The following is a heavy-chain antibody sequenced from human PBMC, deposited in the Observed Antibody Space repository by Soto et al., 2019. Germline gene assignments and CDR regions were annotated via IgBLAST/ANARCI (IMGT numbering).Heavy chain of an antibody. J-gene: IGHJ5*02. CDR2: IYVTGAV. D-gene: IGHD2-21*01. CDR3: ARLRIATNNYKWFDP. Sequence: SETLSLTCSVSGAALNSGNYYWSWIRQVPGKGLEWIGHIYVTGAVDYNPSLGDRITISQDTSERQFSLNLRLVTAADTAVYYCARLRIATNNYKWFDPWGQGTLVTVSS. CDR1: GAALNSGNYY. V-gene: IGHV4-31*03.